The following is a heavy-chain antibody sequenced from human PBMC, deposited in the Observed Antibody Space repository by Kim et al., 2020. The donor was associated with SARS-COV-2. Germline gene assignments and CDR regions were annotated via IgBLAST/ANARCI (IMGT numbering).Heavy chain of an antibody. D-gene: IGHD3-10*01. CDR2: IYPGDSDT. CDR1: GYSFTSYW. CDR3: ARRNYYYGSGSYYFDY. Sequence: GESLKISCKGSGYSFTSYWIGWVRQMPGKGLEWMGIIYPGDSDTRYSPSFQGQVTISADKSISTAYLQWSSLKASDTAMYYCARRNYYYGSGSYYFDYWGQGTLVTVSS. V-gene: IGHV5-51*01. J-gene: IGHJ4*02.